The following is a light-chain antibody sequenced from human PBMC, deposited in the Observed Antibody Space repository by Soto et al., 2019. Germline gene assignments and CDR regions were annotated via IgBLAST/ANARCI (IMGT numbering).Light chain of an antibody. CDR2: AAS. CDR1: QGNRND. CDR3: LQDYNYPWT. Sequence: AIQMTQSPSSLSASVGDRVTITCRASQGNRNDLGWYQQKPGKAPKLLIYAASSLQSGVPSRFSGSGSGTDFTLTISRLQPEDFATYYCLQDYNYPWTFGQGTKVEIK. J-gene: IGKJ1*01. V-gene: IGKV1-6*01.